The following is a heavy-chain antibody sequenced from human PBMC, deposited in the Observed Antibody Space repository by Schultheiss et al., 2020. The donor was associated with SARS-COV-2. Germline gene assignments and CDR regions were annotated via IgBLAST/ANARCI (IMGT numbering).Heavy chain of an antibody. CDR1: GGSISSYY. V-gene: IGHV4-59*01. CDR3: ARVPYYPGGAFDI. Sequence: SETLSLTCTVSGGSISSYYWSWIRQPPGKGLEWIGEINHSGRTFYNPSLKSRITISVDTSKNQFSLKLSSVTAADTAVYYCARVPYYPGGAFDIWGQGTMVTVSS. D-gene: IGHD1-26*01. CDR2: INHSGRT. J-gene: IGHJ3*02.